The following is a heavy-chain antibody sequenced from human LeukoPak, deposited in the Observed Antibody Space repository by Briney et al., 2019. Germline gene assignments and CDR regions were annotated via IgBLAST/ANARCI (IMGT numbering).Heavy chain of an antibody. D-gene: IGHD3-10*01. V-gene: IGHV3-21*01. CDR2: ISSSGSHI. Sequence: PGGSLRLSCAASGFTFSSYSMNWVRQAPGKGLEWVSSISSSGSHIYYTDSVKGRFTISRDNAKNSLYLQMNSLRAEDTAVYYCARDGKADYYGSGNPPRYWYFDLWGRGTLVTVSS. CDR1: GFTFSSYS. J-gene: IGHJ2*01. CDR3: ARDGKADYYGSGNPPRYWYFDL.